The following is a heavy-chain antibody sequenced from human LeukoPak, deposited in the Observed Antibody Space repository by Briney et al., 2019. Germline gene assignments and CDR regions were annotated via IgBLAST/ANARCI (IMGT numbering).Heavy chain of an antibody. CDR1: GYTFTSYG. CDR2: ISAYNGNT. V-gene: IGHV1-18*01. Sequence: ASVKVSCKASGYTFTSYGISWVRQAPGQGLEWMGWISAYNGNTNYAQKLQGRVTMTTDTSTSTAYMELRSLRSDDTALYYCARVFTRTYYYGMDVWGQGTTVTVSS. D-gene: IGHD1/OR15-1a*01. J-gene: IGHJ6*02. CDR3: ARVFTRTYYYGMDV.